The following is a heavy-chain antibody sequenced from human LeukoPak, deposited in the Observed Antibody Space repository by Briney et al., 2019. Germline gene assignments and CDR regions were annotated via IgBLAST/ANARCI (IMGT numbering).Heavy chain of an antibody. D-gene: IGHD3-16*01. CDR3: ARGLFTEGEDY. V-gene: IGHV3-7*01. CDR1: GFTFSSYW. J-gene: IGHJ4*02. Sequence: GGSLRPSCAASGFTFSSYWMSWVRQAPGKGLEWVANINEHGGDMYYVGSVKGRFTISRDNAKNSLYLQMNSLRADDTAVYYCARGLFTEGEDYWGQGTLVTVSS. CDR2: INEHGGDM.